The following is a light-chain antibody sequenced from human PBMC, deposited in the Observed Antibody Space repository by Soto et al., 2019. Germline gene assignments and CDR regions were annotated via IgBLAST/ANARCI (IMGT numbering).Light chain of an antibody. V-gene: IGKV3-20*01. Sequence: EILLTQSPGTLSLSPGERATLSCRASQSVSRSYLAWYQRKPGQSPSLLIYGASSRATGIPDRFSGSGSGTDFTLTISRLEPEDFAVYYCQQYGTSPPTFGPGTKVDI. CDR3: QQYGTSPPT. CDR2: GAS. J-gene: IGKJ3*01. CDR1: QSVSRSY.